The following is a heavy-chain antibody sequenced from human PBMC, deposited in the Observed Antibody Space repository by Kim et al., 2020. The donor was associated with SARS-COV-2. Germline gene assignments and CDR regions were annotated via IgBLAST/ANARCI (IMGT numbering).Heavy chain of an antibody. D-gene: IGHD1-26*01. J-gene: IGHJ5*02. Sequence: DSVKGRFTISRDNAKNSLYLQMNSVRAEDTAVYYCARSRVVGATTPLDHWGQGTLVTVSS. CDR3: ARSRVVGATTPLDH. V-gene: IGHV3-7*01.